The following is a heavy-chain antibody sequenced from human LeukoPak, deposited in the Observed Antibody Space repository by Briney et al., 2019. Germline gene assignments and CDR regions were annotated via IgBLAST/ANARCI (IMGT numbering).Heavy chain of an antibody. CDR1: GNSISSGYY. D-gene: IGHD3-10*01. V-gene: IGHV4-38-2*02. Sequence: SETLSLTCTVSGNSISSGYYWGWIRQPPGKGLEWIGSIYHSGRTYYNPSLKSRVTISVDTSKNQFSLKLSSVTAADTAVYYCARRRITMVRGVIITGFDYWGQGTLVTVSS. CDR3: ARRRITMVRGVIITGFDY. J-gene: IGHJ4*02. CDR2: IYHSGRT.